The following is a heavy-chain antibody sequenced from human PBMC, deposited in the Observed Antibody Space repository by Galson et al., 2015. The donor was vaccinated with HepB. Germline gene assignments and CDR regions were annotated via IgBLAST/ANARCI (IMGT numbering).Heavy chain of an antibody. J-gene: IGHJ4*02. CDR2: ISYDGSKK. CDR1: GLPFSSYA. CDR3: AKLEDGYSSGWFDFDY. Sequence: SLRLSCAASGLPFSSYAMHWVRQAPGKGLEWVALISYDGSKKYYADSVKGRFAISRDNSKNTLYLQMNSLRAEDTAVYYCAKLEDGYSSGWFDFDYWGQGTLVTVSS. D-gene: IGHD6-19*01. V-gene: IGHV3-30*18.